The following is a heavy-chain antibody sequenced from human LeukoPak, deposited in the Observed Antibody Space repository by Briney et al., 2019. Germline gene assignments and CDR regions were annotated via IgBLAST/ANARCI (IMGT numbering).Heavy chain of an antibody. V-gene: IGHV4-39*02. J-gene: IGHJ4*02. CDR1: GGSIISSTYY. CDR3: ARDSFVGTTFYFDY. D-gene: IGHD1/OR15-1a*01. CDR2: IYYSGGT. Sequence: PSETLSLTCTVSGGSIISSTYYWGWIRQPPGKGLEWIGSIYYSGGTYYNPSLKSRVTISVDTSKNQFSLKLTSVTAADTAVYYCARDSFVGTTFYFDYWGQGTLVTVSS.